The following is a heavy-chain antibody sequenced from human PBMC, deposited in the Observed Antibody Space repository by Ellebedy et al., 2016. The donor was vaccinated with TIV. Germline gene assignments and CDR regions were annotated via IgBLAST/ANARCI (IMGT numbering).Heavy chain of an antibody. CDR2: LYSSGST. CDR3: TYGVNSDAFDI. J-gene: IGHJ3*02. Sequence: SETLSLTXTVSGDSVSSRSYYWSWIRQSPGKGLEWIGYLYSSGSTKYNPSLKSRLTISADTSKKHFSLRLTSATAADAAVYYCTYGVNSDAFDIWGHGTLVTVSS. V-gene: IGHV4-61*03. D-gene: IGHD4-17*01. CDR1: GDSVSSRSYY.